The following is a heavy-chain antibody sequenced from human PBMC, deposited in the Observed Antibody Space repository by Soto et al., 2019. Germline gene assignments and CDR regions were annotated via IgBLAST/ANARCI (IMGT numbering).Heavy chain of an antibody. V-gene: IGHV3-23*01. CDR2: ISGSGGST. CDR1: GFTFSFYA. Sequence: EVQLLESGGGLVQPGGSLRLSCAASGFTFSFYAMSWVRQAPGKGLEWVSAISGSGGSTYYADSVKGRFTISRDNSKNTVYLQMNSLRAEDTAVYYCAKDGRGYSGYDWGLSAFDIWGQGTRVTVSS. D-gene: IGHD5-12*01. J-gene: IGHJ3*02. CDR3: AKDGRGYSGYDWGLSAFDI.